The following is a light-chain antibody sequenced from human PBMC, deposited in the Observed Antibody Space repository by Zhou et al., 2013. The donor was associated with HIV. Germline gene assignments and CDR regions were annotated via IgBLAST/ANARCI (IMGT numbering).Light chain of an antibody. CDR2: QAS. Sequence: IQMTQSPSSLSASVGDRVTITCRASQGISNYLAWYQQKPGKTPKLLVYQASTLESRVPPRFSGRGSGTEFHLSIVSLQPEDFGTYYCQDYGDSSRTFGRGTRVEMK. CDR3: QDYGDSSRT. V-gene: IGKV1D-13*01. J-gene: IGKJ4*02. CDR1: QGISNY.